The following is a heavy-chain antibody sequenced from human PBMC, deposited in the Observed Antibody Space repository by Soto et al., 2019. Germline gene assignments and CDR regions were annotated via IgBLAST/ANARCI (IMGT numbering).Heavy chain of an antibody. V-gene: IGHV3-48*03. D-gene: IGHD3-22*01. J-gene: IGHJ2*01. Sequence: PGGSLRLSCAASGLTFSSYEMNWVRQAPGKGLEWVSYISSGGGTTYYADSVKGRFTISRDNAKNSLYLQMNSLRAEDTALYYCARASRPNMIVVPPNWYFDLWGRGTLVTVSS. CDR2: ISSGGGTT. CDR1: GLTFSSYE. CDR3: ARASRPNMIVVPPNWYFDL.